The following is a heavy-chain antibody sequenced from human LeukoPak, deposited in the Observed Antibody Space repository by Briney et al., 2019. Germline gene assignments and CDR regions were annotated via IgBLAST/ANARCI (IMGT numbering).Heavy chain of an antibody. J-gene: IGHJ4*02. CDR3: AREFRGVTRYFDY. Sequence: GGSLRLSCAASGFTISSYEMNWVRQAPGKGLEWVSYISSSGSTKYYADSVKGRFTISRDNAKNSLYLQMNSLRAEDTAVYYCAREFRGVTRYFDYWGQGTLVTVSS. CDR1: GFTISSYE. V-gene: IGHV3-48*03. D-gene: IGHD3-10*01. CDR2: ISSSGSTK.